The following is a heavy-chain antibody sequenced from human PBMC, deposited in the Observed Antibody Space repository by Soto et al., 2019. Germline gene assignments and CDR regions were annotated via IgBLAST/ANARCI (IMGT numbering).Heavy chain of an antibody. CDR1: GFTFDENA. CDR3: AKATRYNSGWPYFDY. J-gene: IGHJ4*02. Sequence: EVQLVESGGGLVQPGRSLRLSCAASGFTFDENAMHWVRQAPGKGLEWVSGISWSSANTGYADSVKGRFTISRDNAKNSLYLQMNSLRAEDTALYYCAKATRYNSGWPYFDYWGQGTLVTVSS. D-gene: IGHD6-19*01. CDR2: ISWSSANT. V-gene: IGHV3-9*01.